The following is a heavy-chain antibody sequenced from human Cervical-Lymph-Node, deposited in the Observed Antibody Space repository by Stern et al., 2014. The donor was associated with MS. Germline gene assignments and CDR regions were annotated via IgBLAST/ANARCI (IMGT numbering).Heavy chain of an antibody. V-gene: IGHV1-58*01. CDR1: GFTFTSSA. CDR2: IVVGSGNT. J-gene: IGHJ3*02. CDR3: AAEPMYYSDSVGAFDI. D-gene: IGHD3-22*01. Sequence: MQLVESGHEVKKPGTSVKVSCKASGFTFTSSAVQWVRQARGQRLAGIGGIVVGSGNTNYAQKFQERVTITRDMSTSTAYMELSSLRSEDTAVYYCAAEPMYYSDSVGAFDIWGQGTMVTVSS.